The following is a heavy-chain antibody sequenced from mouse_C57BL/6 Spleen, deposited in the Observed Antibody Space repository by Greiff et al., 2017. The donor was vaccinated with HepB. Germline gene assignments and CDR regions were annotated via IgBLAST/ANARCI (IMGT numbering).Heavy chain of an antibody. D-gene: IGHD2-4*01. Sequence: EVKLMESEGGLVQPGSSMKLSCTASGFTFSDYYMAWVRQVPEKGLEWVANINYDGSSTYYLDSLKSRFIISRDNAKNILYLQMSSLKSEDTATYYCARDYDYGWYFDVWGTGTTVTVSS. V-gene: IGHV5-16*01. CDR3: ARDYDYGWYFDV. J-gene: IGHJ1*03. CDR2: INYDGSST. CDR1: GFTFSDYY.